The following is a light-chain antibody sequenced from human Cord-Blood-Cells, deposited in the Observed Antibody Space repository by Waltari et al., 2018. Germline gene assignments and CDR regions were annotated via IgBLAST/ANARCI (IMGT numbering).Light chain of an antibody. CDR1: SRDVGRYKL. CDR3: CSYAGSSTWV. V-gene: IGLV2-23*01. Sequence: QSALTQPASVSGSPGQSITISCTGTSRDVGRYKLVSWYQQPPGKAPKLMIYEGSKRPSGVSNRFSGSKSGNTASLTISGLQAEDEADYYCCSYAGSSTWVFGGGTKLTVL. J-gene: IGLJ3*02. CDR2: EGS.